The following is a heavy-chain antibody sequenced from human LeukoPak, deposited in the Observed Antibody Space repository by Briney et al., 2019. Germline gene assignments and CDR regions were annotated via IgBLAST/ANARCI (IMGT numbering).Heavy chain of an antibody. D-gene: IGHD3/OR15-3a*01. V-gene: IGHV4-61*01. Sequence: SETLSLTCTVSGGSVSSDSYYWSWIRQPPGRGLEWIGYIYYSGSTNYNPSLKSRVTISVDTSKNQFSLKLSSVTAADTAVYYCARLRTGVYFDYWGQGTLVTVSS. CDR1: GGSVSSDSYY. CDR3: ARLRTGVYFDY. J-gene: IGHJ4*02. CDR2: IYYSGST.